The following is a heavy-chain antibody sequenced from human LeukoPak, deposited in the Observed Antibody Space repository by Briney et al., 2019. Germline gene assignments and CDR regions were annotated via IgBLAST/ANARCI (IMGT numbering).Heavy chain of an antibody. Sequence: GGSLRLSCAASGFTFSSYAMSWVRQAPGKGLEWVSAISGSGGSTYYADSVKGRFAISRDNSKNTLYLQMNSLRAEDTAVYYCAKGPRLYSYGFYYFDYWGQGTLVTVSS. CDR1: GFTFSSYA. J-gene: IGHJ4*02. CDR3: AKGPRLYSYGFYYFDY. V-gene: IGHV3-23*01. CDR2: ISGSGGST. D-gene: IGHD5-18*01.